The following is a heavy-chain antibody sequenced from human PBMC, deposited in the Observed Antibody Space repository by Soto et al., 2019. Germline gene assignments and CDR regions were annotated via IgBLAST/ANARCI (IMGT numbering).Heavy chain of an antibody. Sequence: GGSLRLSCAASGFTFSSYGMHWVRQAPGKWLEWVAVIWYDGSNKYYADSVKGRFTIPRDNSKNTLYLQLNSLRAEDTAVYYCARTIAPLGSDSDPSLYYFDYWGQGXLVTVYS. CDR2: IWYDGSNK. D-gene: IGHD1-26*01. J-gene: IGHJ4*02. CDR3: ARTIAPLGSDSDPSLYYFDY. CDR1: GFTFSSYG. V-gene: IGHV3-33*01.